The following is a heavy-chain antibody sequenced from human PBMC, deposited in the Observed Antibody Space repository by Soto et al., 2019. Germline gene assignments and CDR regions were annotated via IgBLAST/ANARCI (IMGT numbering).Heavy chain of an antibody. V-gene: IGHV1-8*01. J-gene: IGHJ6*02. CDR2: MNPNSGNT. CDR3: ARSRYCSSTSCHRYGHYYYYGMDV. D-gene: IGHD2-2*01. Sequence: QVQLVQSGAEVKKPGASVKVSCKASGYTFTSYDINWVRQATGQGLEWMGWMNPNSGNTGYAQKFQGRVTMTRNTSISTAYMELSSLRSEDTAVYYCARSRYCSSTSCHRYGHYYYYGMDVWGQGTTVTVSS. CDR1: GYTFTSYD.